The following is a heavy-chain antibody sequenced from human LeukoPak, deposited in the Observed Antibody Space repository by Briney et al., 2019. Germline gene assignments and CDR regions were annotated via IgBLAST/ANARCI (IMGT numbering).Heavy chain of an antibody. J-gene: IGHJ4*02. CDR2: ISSSSSTI. CDR3: ARGHSSGWYDSDY. Sequence: PGGSLRLSCAASGFTLSSYSMNWVRQAPGKGLEWVSYISSSSSTIYYADSVKGRFTISRDNAKNSLYLQMNSLRAEDTAVYYCARGHSSGWYDSDYWGQGTLVTVSS. D-gene: IGHD6-19*01. V-gene: IGHV3-48*01. CDR1: GFTLSSYS.